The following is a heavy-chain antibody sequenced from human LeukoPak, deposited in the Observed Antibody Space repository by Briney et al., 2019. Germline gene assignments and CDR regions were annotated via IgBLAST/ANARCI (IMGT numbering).Heavy chain of an antibody. CDR2: ISSSSSTI. CDR1: GFTFSSYS. J-gene: IGHJ4*02. D-gene: IGHD6-19*01. CDR3: AREPNFGYSSGWYLDY. Sequence: GGSLRLSCAASGFTFSSYSMNWVRQAPGKGLEWASYISSSSSTIYYADSVKGRFTISRDNAKNSLYLQMNSLRAEDTAVYYCAREPNFGYSSGWYLDYWGQGTLVTVSS. V-gene: IGHV3-48*01.